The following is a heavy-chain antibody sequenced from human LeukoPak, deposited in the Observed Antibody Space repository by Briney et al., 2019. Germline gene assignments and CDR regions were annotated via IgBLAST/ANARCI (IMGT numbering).Heavy chain of an antibody. V-gene: IGHV4-38-2*02. Sequence: PSETLSLTCTVSGYSISSGYYWGWIRPPPGKGLEWIGSIYHSGSTNYNPSLKSRVTMSVDTSKNQYSLKLSSVTAADTAVYYCARDAGYYGSGSQDWFDPWGQGTLVTVSS. D-gene: IGHD3-10*01. CDR1: GYSISSGYY. CDR2: IYHSGST. J-gene: IGHJ5*02. CDR3: ARDAGYYGSGSQDWFDP.